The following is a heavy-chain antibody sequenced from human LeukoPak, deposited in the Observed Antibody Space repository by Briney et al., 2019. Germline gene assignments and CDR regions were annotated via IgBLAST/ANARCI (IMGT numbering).Heavy chain of an antibody. CDR1: GDTSGSYA. CDR3: ARARSRITFGGIRHAFDI. Sequence: SVKVSCKASGDTSGSYAMNWVRQAPGQGLEWVARIIPLLGITNRAQNLQGRVTVNADTSTNTVYLELSSLRPDDTAVYYCARARSRITFGGIRHAFDIWGQGALVTVSS. V-gene: IGHV1-69*04. CDR2: IIPLLGIT. D-gene: IGHD3-16*01. J-gene: IGHJ3*02.